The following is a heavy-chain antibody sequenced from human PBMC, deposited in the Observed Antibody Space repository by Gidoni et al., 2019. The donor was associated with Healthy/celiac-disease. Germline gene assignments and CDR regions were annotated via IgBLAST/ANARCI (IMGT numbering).Heavy chain of an antibody. CDR2: IRSKAYGGTT. J-gene: IGHJ4*02. CDR3: TRDYYDSSGYQGPDY. D-gene: IGHD3-22*01. V-gene: IGHV3-49*04. Sequence: EVQLVESGGGLVQPGRSLRLSCTASGFTFGDYAMSWVRQAPGKGLEWVGFIRSKAYGGTTEYAASVKGRFTISRDDSKSIAYLQMNSLKTEDTAVYYCTRDYYDSSGYQGPDYWGQGTLVTVSS. CDR1: GFTFGDYA.